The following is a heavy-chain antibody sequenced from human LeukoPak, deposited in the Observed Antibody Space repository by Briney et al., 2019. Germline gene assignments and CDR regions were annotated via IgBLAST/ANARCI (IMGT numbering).Heavy chain of an antibody. D-gene: IGHD5-18*01. J-gene: IGHJ6*02. CDR3: ARIGYSYAFDGMDV. V-gene: IGHV3-30-3*01. CDR1: GFTFSSYA. Sequence: GRSLRLSCAVSGFTFSSYAMHWVRQAPGKGLEWVAVISYDGSNKYYADSVKGRFTISRDNSKNTLYLQMNSLRAEDTAVYYCARIGYSYAFDGMDVWGQGTTVTVSS. CDR2: ISYDGSNK.